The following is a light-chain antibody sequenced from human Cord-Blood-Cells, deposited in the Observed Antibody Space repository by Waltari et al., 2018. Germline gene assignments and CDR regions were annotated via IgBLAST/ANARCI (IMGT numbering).Light chain of an antibody. CDR1: SRGSSSY. J-gene: IGKJ3*01. CDR3: QQYGSSPFT. V-gene: IGKV3-20*01. Sequence: VVTQSPGTLFFSSGERAALSCRASSRGSSSYLAWYQQKPGQAPRLLIYGASSRATGIPDRFSGSGSGTDFTLTISRLEPEDFAVYYCQQYGSSPFTFGHGTKVDIK. CDR2: GAS.